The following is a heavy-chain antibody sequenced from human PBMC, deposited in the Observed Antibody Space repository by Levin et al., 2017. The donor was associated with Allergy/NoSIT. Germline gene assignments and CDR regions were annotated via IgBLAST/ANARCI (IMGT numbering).Heavy chain of an antibody. D-gene: IGHD3-22*01. J-gene: IGHJ4*02. CDR3: AREPPYDSSCSTVPNSVWFDY. V-gene: IGHV1-2*02. CDR1: GYTFTGYY. Sequence: ASVKVSCKASGYTFTGYYIHWVRQAPGQGLEWMGWINPNSGGTNYAQKFQGRVTMTRDTSISTAYMELSSLISVDTAVYYCAREPPYDSSCSTVPNSVWFDYWGQGTLVTVSS. CDR2: INPNSGGT.